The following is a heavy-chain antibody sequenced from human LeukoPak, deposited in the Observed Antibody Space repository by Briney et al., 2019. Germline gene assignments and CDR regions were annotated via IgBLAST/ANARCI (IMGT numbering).Heavy chain of an antibody. J-gene: IGHJ4*02. CDR2: ISGSGGST. Sequence: PGGSLRLSCAASGFTSSSYAMSWVRQAPGKGLEWVSAISGSGGSTYYADSVKGRFTISRDNSKNTLYLQMNSLRAEDTAVYYCAKGDHYDILTGYYIAFDYWGQGTLVTVSS. D-gene: IGHD3-9*01. CDR1: GFTSSSYA. CDR3: AKGDHYDILTGYYIAFDY. V-gene: IGHV3-23*01.